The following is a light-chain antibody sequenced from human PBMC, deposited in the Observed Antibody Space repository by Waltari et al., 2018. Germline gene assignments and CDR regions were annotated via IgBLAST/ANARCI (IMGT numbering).Light chain of an antibody. CDR2: EVT. V-gene: IGLV2-23*02. CDR1: SSDVGTYHL. Sequence: QSGLTQPASVSGSPGQPITISSTGTSSDVGTYHLVSWYQQYAGKAPKLMVSEVTKRAAGVSDRFSGSKSGNTASLTISGLQSEDEADYYCCSYVGLGIYVFGTGTKVTVL. J-gene: IGLJ1*01. CDR3: CSYVGLGIYV.